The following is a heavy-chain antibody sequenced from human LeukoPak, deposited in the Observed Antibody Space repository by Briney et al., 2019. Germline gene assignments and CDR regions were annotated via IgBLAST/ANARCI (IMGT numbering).Heavy chain of an antibody. Sequence: GGSLRLSCAASGFTFSTSWMTWVRQAPGKGLERVAIINVDDSSKRYLDSVKGRFTISRDNAKNSLYLQMNNLRAEDTAVYYCARDRAYSTFDFWGQGTLVAVSS. CDR2: INVDDSSK. D-gene: IGHD4-11*01. CDR1: GFTFSTSW. V-gene: IGHV3-7*01. CDR3: ARDRAYSTFDF. J-gene: IGHJ4*02.